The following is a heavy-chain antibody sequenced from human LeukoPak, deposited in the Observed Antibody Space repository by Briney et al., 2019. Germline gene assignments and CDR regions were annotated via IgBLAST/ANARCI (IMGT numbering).Heavy chain of an antibody. CDR3: AKHVSGSLFYFDY. V-gene: IGHV3-66*04. J-gene: IGHJ4*02. CDR2: IYSGGNT. D-gene: IGHD3-10*01. Sequence: GGSLRLSCAASGFTVSTNYTSWVRQAPGKGLEWVSVIYSGGNTYYAGSVKGRFTISRDNSKNTLYLQMNSLGAEDTAVYYCAKHVSGSLFYFDYWGQRTLVTVSS. CDR1: GFTVSTNY.